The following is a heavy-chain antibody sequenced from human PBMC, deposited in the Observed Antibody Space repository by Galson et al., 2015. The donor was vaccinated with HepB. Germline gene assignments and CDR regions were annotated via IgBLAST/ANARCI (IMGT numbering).Heavy chain of an antibody. J-gene: IGHJ3*02. Sequence: SVKVSCRASGYTFNSYSISWVRQAPGQGLEWMGWISTYKGNTNYAQKFQGRVTMTTDTSASTAYMELRSLRSDDSAVYYCARDLFEDSSGWFDTFDIWGQGTMVTVSS. V-gene: IGHV1-18*01. CDR1: GYTFNSYS. CDR3: ARDLFEDSSGWFDTFDI. D-gene: IGHD6-19*01. CDR2: ISTYKGNT.